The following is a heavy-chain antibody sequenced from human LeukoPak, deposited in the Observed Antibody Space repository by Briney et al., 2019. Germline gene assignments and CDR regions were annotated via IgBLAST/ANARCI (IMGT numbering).Heavy chain of an antibody. D-gene: IGHD3-22*01. J-gene: IGHJ3*02. Sequence: ATVKVSCKASGYTFTSYAMHWVRQAPGQRLEWMGWINAGNGNTKYSQKFQGRVTITRDTSASTAYMELSSLRSEDTAVYYCARRYYYDSSGYSAGAFDIWGQGTMVTVSS. V-gene: IGHV1-3*01. CDR3: ARRYYYDSSGYSAGAFDI. CDR2: INAGNGNT. CDR1: GYTFTSYA.